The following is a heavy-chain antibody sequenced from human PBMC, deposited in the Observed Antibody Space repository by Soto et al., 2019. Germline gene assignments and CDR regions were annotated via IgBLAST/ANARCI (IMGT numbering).Heavy chain of an antibody. CDR1: GFTFDSPYSHG. CDR3: AKDLAKVDTAMVCFDY. Sequence: PGGSLRLSWAASGFTFDSPYSHGISWVRQSPGKGPEWVSTISSNGANTHYAESVKGRFTISKDTSKNTLYLQMNSLRAEDTAVYYCAKDLAKVDTAMVCFDYSGHGTLVTVSS. D-gene: IGHD5-18*01. J-gene: IGHJ4*01. V-gene: IGHV3-23*01. CDR2: ISSNGANT.